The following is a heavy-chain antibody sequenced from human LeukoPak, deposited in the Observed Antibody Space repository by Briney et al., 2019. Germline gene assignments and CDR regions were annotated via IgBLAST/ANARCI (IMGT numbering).Heavy chain of an antibody. CDR3: ASLVDSSGYYGLPYYMDV. CDR2: IYYSGST. Sequence: SETLSLTCTVSGGSISSYYWSWIRQPPGKGLEWIGYIYYSGSTYYNPSLKSRVTISVDTSKNQFSLKLSSVTAADTAVYYCASLVDSSGYYGLPYYMDVWGKGTTVTVSS. V-gene: IGHV4-59*08. D-gene: IGHD3-22*01. J-gene: IGHJ6*03. CDR1: GGSISSYY.